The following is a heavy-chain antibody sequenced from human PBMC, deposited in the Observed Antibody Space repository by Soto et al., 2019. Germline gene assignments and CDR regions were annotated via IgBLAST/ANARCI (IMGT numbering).Heavy chain of an antibody. J-gene: IGHJ5*02. CDR1: GGSFSGYY. Sequence: PSETLSLTCAVYGGSFSGYYWSWIRQPPGKGLEWIGEINHSGSTNYNPSLKSRVTISVDTSKNQFSLKLSSVTAADTAVYYCARTDRAITIFGVVIKNWFDPWGQGTLVTVSS. CDR3: ARTDRAITIFGVVIKNWFDP. D-gene: IGHD3-3*01. CDR2: INHSGST. V-gene: IGHV4-34*01.